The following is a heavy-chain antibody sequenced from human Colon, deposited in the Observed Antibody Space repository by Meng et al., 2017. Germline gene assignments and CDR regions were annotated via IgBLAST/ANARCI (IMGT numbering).Heavy chain of an antibody. CDR3: ARHEGGSIITIFGEVQH. CDR2: IYYSGST. V-gene: IGHV4-39*01. CDR1: GGSISSSSYY. J-gene: IGHJ1*01. D-gene: IGHD3-3*01. Sequence: QLQLQESGPGLVKPSETLSLTCTVSGGSISSSSYYWGWSRQPPGKGLEWIGSIYYSGSTYYNPSLKSRVTISVDTSKNQFSLKLSSVTAADTAVYYCARHEGGSIITIFGEVQHWGQGTLVTVSS.